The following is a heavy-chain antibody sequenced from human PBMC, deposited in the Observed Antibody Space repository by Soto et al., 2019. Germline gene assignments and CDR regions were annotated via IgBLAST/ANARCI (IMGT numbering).Heavy chain of an antibody. J-gene: IGHJ6*02. V-gene: IGHV3-11*01. CDR3: ARGDYYDSSGYYFLYYYYGMDV. CDR2: ISSSGSTI. Sequence: QVQLVESGGGLVKPGGSLRLSCAASGFTFSDYYMSWIRQAPGKGLEWVSYISSSGSTIYYADSVKGRFIISRDNAKNALYLQMNSLRAEDTAVYYCARGDYYDSSGYYFLYYYYGMDVWGQGTTVTVSS. CDR1: GFTFSDYY. D-gene: IGHD3-22*01.